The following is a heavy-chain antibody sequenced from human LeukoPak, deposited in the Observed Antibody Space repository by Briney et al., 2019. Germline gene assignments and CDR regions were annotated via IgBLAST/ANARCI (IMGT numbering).Heavy chain of an antibody. CDR1: GGTFSSYT. V-gene: IGHV1-69*04. CDR2: IIPILGIA. Sequence: ASVKVSCKASGGTFSSYTISWVRQAPGQGLEWMGRIIPILGIANYAQKFQGRVTITADKSTSTAYMELSSLRSEDTAVYYCARDRLYYYGSGSYSSFWGQGTLVTVSS. J-gene: IGHJ4*02. D-gene: IGHD3-10*01. CDR3: ARDRLYYYGSGSYSSF.